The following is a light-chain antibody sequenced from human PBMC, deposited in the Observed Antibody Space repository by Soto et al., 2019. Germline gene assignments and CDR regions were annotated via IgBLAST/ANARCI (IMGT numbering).Light chain of an antibody. CDR1: QSIGKSY. CDR2: GAS. V-gene: IGKV3-20*01. CDR3: QQYAESPLT. Sequence: ETVLTQSPGTVSLSPGESATLSCRASQSIGKSYLAWFQHKPGQAPRLLIYGASTRATGIPDRSRGSGSGTDFTLTVSRLESEDFAVYYCQQYAESPLTFGGGTKVDIK. J-gene: IGKJ4*01.